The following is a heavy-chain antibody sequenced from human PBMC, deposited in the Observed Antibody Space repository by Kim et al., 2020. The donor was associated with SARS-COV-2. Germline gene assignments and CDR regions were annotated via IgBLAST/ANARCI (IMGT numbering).Heavy chain of an antibody. V-gene: IGHV4-34*01. CDR1: GGSFSGYY. D-gene: IGHD4-17*01. CDR2: INHSGST. J-gene: IGHJ6*02. CDR3: ARDGDGDYGYYYYGMDV. Sequence: SETLSLTCAVYGGSFSGYYWSWIRQPPGKGLEWIGEINHSGSTNYNPSLKSRVTISVDTSKNQFSLKLSSVTAADTAVYYCARDGDGDYGYYYYGMDVCGQGTTVTVSS.